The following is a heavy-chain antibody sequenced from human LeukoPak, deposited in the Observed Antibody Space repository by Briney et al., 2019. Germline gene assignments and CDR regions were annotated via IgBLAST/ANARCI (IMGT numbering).Heavy chain of an antibody. Sequence: SETLSLTCTVSGGSISSGGYYWSWIRQHPGKGLEWIGYIYYSGSTYYNPSLKSRVTISVDTSKNQFSLKLSSVTAADTAVYYCASPRGYDSDAFDIWGQGTMVTVSS. J-gene: IGHJ3*02. CDR2: IYYSGST. CDR3: ASPRGYDSDAFDI. CDR1: GGSISSGGYY. D-gene: IGHD3-22*01. V-gene: IGHV4-31*03.